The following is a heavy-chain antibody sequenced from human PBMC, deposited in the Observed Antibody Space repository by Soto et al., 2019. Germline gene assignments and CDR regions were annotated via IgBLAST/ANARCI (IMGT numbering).Heavy chain of an antibody. CDR1: GGTFSSYA. Sequence: ASVKVSCKASGGTFSSYAISWVRQAPGQGLEWMGGIIPIFGTANYAQKFQGRVTITADESTSTAYMELSSLRSEDTAVYYCARDRRSRLDYGDSKSIDSFDYWGQGTLVTVSS. CDR3: ARDRRSRLDYGDSKSIDSFDY. D-gene: IGHD4-17*01. CDR2: IIPIFGTA. V-gene: IGHV1-69*13. J-gene: IGHJ4*02.